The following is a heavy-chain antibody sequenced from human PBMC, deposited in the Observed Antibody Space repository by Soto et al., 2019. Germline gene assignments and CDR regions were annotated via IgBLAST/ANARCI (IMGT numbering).Heavy chain of an antibody. CDR3: ARRPYDILTGYYTSPGWFDP. V-gene: IGHV4-39*01. D-gene: IGHD3-9*01. CDR1: GGSISSSSYY. J-gene: IGHJ5*02. Sequence: PSETLSLTCTVSGGSISSSSYYWGWIRQPPGKGLEWIGSIYYSGSTYYNPSLKSRVTISVDTSKNQFSPKLSSVTAADTAVYYCARRPYDILTGYYTSPGWFDPWGQGTLVTVSS. CDR2: IYYSGST.